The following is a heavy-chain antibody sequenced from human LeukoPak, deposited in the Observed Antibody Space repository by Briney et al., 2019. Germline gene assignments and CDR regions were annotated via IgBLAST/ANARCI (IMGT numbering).Heavy chain of an antibody. J-gene: IGHJ4*02. D-gene: IGHD2/OR15-2a*01. CDR1: GFTFSDYA. V-gene: IGHV3-23*01. CDR2: LSVDGETT. Sequence: GGSLRLSCAASGFTFSDYAMSWVRQAPGKGLEWVSGLSVDGETTYYADSVRGRFTIARDNSRATLSLQLHSLRAEDTAIYYCKRSHITFYPLQCYFAFWGQGTQVPVSS. CDR3: KRSHITFYPLQCYFAF.